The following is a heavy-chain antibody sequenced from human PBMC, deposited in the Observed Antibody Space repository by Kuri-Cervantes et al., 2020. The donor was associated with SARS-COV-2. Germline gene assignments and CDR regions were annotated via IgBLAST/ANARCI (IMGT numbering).Heavy chain of an antibody. CDR2: IYWNDDK. D-gene: IGHD2-2*01. CDR1: GFSLSTSGVG. V-gene: IGHV2-5*01. CDR3: AHTLVVPDFDY. Sequence: YGPTLVKPTQTLTLTCTFSGFSLSTSGVGVGWIRQPPGKALEWLALIYWNDDKRYSPSLKSRLTITKDTSKNQVVLTMTNMDPVDTATYYCAHTLVVPDFDYWGQGTLVTVSS. J-gene: IGHJ4*02.